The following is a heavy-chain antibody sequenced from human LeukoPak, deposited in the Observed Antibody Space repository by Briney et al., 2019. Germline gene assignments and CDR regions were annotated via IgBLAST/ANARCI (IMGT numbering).Heavy chain of an antibody. D-gene: IGHD2-15*01. CDR1: GGSFSGYY. V-gene: IGHV4-34*01. J-gene: IGHJ4*02. CDR2: INHSGST. Sequence: PSETLSLTCAVYGGSFSGYYWSWIRQPPGKGLEWIGEINHSGSTNYNPSLKSRITISVDTSKNQFSLKLSSVTAADTAVYYCARYPLYCSGGSCYSGAFDYWGQGTLVTVSS. CDR3: ARYPLYCSGGSCYSGAFDY.